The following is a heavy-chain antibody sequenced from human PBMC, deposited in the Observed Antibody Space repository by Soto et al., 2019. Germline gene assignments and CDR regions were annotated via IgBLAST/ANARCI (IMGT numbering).Heavy chain of an antibody. Sequence: LSLTCAASGFTFSNAWMSWVRQAPGKGLEWVGRIKSKTDGGTTDYAAPVKGRFTISRDDSKNTLYLQMNSLKTEDTAVYYCTTGVWGDYVDYWGQGTLVTVSS. D-gene: IGHD3-16*01. V-gene: IGHV3-15*01. J-gene: IGHJ4*02. CDR3: TTGVWGDYVDY. CDR2: IKSKTDGGTT. CDR1: GFTFSNAW.